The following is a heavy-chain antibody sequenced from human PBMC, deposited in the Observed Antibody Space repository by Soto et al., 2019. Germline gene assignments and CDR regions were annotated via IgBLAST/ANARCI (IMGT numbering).Heavy chain of an antibody. CDR3: ARVERGTATTVVDAFDI. V-gene: IGHV4-4*02. CDR1: SGSISSSNW. D-gene: IGHD1-1*01. J-gene: IGHJ3*02. CDR2: IYHSGST. Sequence: SETLSLTCAVSSGSISSSNWWSWVRQPPGKGLEWIGEIYHSGSTNYNPSLKSRVTISVDKSKNQFSLKLSSVTAADTALYYCARVERGTATTVVDAFDIWGPRTMVTVSS.